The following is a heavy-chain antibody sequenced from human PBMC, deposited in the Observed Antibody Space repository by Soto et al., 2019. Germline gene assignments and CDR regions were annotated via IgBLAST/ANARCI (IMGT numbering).Heavy chain of an antibody. Sequence: QVQLQESGPGLVKPSQTLSLTCTVSGGSISSGDYYWSWIRQPPGKGLEWIGYIYYSGSTYYNPSLKSRVNISVDTSKNQFSLKLSSVTAADTAVYYCASSNLITSAQSTAFDIWGQGTMVTVSS. CDR3: ASSNLITSAQSTAFDI. CDR1: GGSISSGDYY. J-gene: IGHJ3*02. CDR2: IYYSGST. D-gene: IGHD4-4*01. V-gene: IGHV4-30-4*01.